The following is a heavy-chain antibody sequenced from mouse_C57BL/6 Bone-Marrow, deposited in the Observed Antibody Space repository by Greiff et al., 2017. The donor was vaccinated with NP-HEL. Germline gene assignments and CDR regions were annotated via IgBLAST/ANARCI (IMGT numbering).Heavy chain of an antibody. D-gene: IGHD1-3*01. J-gene: IGHJ3*01. V-gene: IGHV1-54*01. CDR2: INPGSGGT. Sequence: VKLQESGAELVRPGASVKVSCKASGYAFTNYLIEWVKQRPGQGLEWIGRINPGSGGTNYNEKFKGKATLTADKSSSTAYMQLSGLTSEDSAVYCCARSGLFAYWGQGTLVTVSA. CDR1: GYAFTNYL. CDR3: ARSGLFAY.